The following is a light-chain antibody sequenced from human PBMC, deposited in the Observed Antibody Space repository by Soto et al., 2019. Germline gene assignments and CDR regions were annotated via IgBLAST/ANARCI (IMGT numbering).Light chain of an antibody. J-gene: IGLJ1*01. V-gene: IGLV2-14*03. CDR3: SSYTSTTTPYV. CDR1: SSDIGDYNY. Sequence: QSALTQPASVSGSPGQSITISCTGTSSDIGDYNYVSWYQQYPGKAPKLMIYDVSNRPSGVSNRFSGSKSGITASLTISGLQAEDEADYYCSSYTSTTTPYVFGTGTKLTVL. CDR2: DVS.